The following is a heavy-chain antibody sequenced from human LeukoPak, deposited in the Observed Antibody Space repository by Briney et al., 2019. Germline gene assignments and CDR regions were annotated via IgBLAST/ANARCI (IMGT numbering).Heavy chain of an antibody. D-gene: IGHD3-10*01. V-gene: IGHV3-11*01. CDR3: ASRDYYGSGSPHYYGMDV. CDR2: TSSSGSTI. CDR1: GFTFSDYY. J-gene: IGHJ6*02. Sequence: GSLRLSCAASGFTFSDYYMSRIPQAPGKELEWVSYTSSSGSTIYYADSVKGRFTISRDNAKNSLYLQMNSLRAEDTAVYYCASRDYYGSGSPHYYGMDVWGQGTTVTVSS.